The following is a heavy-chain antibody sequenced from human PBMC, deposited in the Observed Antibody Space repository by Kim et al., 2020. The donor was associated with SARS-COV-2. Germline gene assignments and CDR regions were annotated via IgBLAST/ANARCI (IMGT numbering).Heavy chain of an antibody. V-gene: IGHV4-39*01. Sequence: SETLSLTCTVSGGSISSSSYYWGWIRQPPGKGLEWIGSIYYSGSTYYNPSLKSRVTISVDTSKNQFSLKLSSVTAADTAVYYCARKRITMVRGVIIIGWFDPWGQGTLVTVSS. J-gene: IGHJ5*02. D-gene: IGHD3-10*01. CDR3: ARKRITMVRGVIIIGWFDP. CDR2: IYYSGST. CDR1: GGSISSSSYY.